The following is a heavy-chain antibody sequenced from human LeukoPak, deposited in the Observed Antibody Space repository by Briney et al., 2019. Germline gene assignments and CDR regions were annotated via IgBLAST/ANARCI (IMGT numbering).Heavy chain of an antibody. CDR2: INAGNG. CDR3: ARGDAVTTAVGAFDI. Sequence: GASVTVSCKASGYTFTSYAMHWVRQAPGQRLEWMGWINAGNGTRDTSASTAYMELSSLRSEDTAVYYCARGDAVTTAVGAFDIWGQGTMVTVSS. D-gene: IGHD4-17*01. J-gene: IGHJ3*02. CDR1: GYTFTSYA. V-gene: IGHV1-3*01.